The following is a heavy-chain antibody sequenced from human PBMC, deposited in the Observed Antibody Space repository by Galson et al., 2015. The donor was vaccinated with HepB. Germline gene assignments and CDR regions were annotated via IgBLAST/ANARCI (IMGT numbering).Heavy chain of an antibody. CDR1: GFTFSSYA. Sequence: SLRLSCTASGFTFSSYAMSWVRQAPGKGLEWVSAISGSGGSTYYADSVKGRFSISRDNSKNTLNLQMNSLRAEDTAVYYCARDFFDSSGYPWGQGTLVTVSS. V-gene: IGHV3-23*01. CDR3: ARDFFDSSGYP. D-gene: IGHD3-22*01. CDR2: ISGSGGST. J-gene: IGHJ5*02.